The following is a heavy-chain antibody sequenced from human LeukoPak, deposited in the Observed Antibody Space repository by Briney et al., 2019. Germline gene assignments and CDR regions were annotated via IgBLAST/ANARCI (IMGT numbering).Heavy chain of an antibody. CDR2: ISSSSTI. CDR1: GFTFSSYS. Sequence: GGSLRLSCAASGFTFSSYSMNWVRQAPGKGLEWVSYISSSSTIYYADSVKGRFTISRDNAKNSLYLQMNSLRDEDTAVYYCARDHGAPFRARLYYSYGMDVWGQGTTVTVSS. CDR3: ARDHGAPFRARLYYSYGMDV. D-gene: IGHD3-16*01. J-gene: IGHJ6*02. V-gene: IGHV3-48*02.